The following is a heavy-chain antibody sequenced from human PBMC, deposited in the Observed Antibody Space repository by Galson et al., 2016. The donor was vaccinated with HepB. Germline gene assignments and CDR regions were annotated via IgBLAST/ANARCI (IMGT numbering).Heavy chain of an antibody. CDR1: GDSISNSGYF. J-gene: IGHJ4*02. D-gene: IGHD6-19*01. V-gene: IGHV4-39*01. CDR2: VYYSGST. CDR3: ARHVSSSGWHAPFDY. Sequence: ETLSLTCTVSGDSISNSGYFWGWVRQPPRKGLEWIGTVYYSGSTYYRPSLQSRVTISVDTSQNQFSLKLRSVTAADTAVYYCARHVSSSGWHAPFDYWGQGTLVTVSS.